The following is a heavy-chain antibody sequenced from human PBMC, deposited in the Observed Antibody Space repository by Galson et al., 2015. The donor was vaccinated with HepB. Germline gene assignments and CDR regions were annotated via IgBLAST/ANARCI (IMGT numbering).Heavy chain of an antibody. D-gene: IGHD3-10*01. Sequence: SLRLSCAASGFTFSSYSMNWVRQAPGKGLEWVSYISSSSSTIYYADSVKGRFTISRDNAKNSLYLQMNSLRAEDTAVYYCARDQGVRGWDYWGQGTLVTVSS. J-gene: IGHJ4*02. CDR3: ARDQGVRGWDY. CDR1: GFTFSSYS. V-gene: IGHV3-48*04. CDR2: ISSSSSTI.